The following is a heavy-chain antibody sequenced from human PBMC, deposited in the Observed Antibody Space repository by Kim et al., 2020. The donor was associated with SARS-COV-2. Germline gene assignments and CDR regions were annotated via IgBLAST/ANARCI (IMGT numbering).Heavy chain of an antibody. Sequence: AESVKGRFTISRDNPKNTLYLQMNGLRAEDTAVYYCARGSSESYPRAFDIWGQGTMVTVSS. CDR3: ARGSSESYPRAFDI. J-gene: IGHJ3*02. V-gene: IGHV3-74*01. D-gene: IGHD1-26*01.